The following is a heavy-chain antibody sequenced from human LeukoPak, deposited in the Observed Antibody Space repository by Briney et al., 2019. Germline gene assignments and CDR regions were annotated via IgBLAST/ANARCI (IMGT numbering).Heavy chain of an antibody. Sequence: ASVKVSCKASGYTFTSYYMHWVRQAPGQGLEWMGIINPSGGSTSYAQKFQGRVTMTRDTSTSTVYMELSSLRSEDTAVYYCARAVARFGIQLWRIPVYYFDYWGQGTLVTVSS. CDR1: GYTFTSYY. CDR2: INPSGGST. V-gene: IGHV1-46*01. CDR3: ARAVARFGIQLWRIPVYYFDY. J-gene: IGHJ4*02. D-gene: IGHD5-18*01.